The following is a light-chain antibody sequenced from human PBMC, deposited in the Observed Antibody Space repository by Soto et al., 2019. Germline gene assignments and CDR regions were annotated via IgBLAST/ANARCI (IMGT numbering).Light chain of an antibody. CDR2: EVS. CDR3: SSYAGSSVYVI. V-gene: IGLV2-8*01. Sequence: QSALTQPPSASGSPGQSVTISCTGTSSDVGGYNYVSWYQQHPGKAPKLMIYEVSKRPSGVPDRFSGSKSGNTASLTVSGLQAEDEADYYCSSYAGSSVYVIFGGGTKL. CDR1: SSDVGGYNY. J-gene: IGLJ2*01.